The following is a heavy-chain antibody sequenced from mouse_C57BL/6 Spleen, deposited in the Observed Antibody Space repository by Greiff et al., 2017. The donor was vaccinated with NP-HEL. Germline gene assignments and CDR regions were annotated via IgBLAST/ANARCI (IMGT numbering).Heavy chain of an antibody. CDR1: GFTFSSYA. CDR3: ARDGYYGSREDYAMDY. D-gene: IGHD1-1*01. Sequence: EVHLVESGGGLVKPGGSLKLSCAASGFTFSSYAMSWVRQTPEKRLEWVATISDGGSYTYYPDNVKGRFTISRDNAKNNLYLQMSHLKSEDTAMYYCARDGYYGSREDYAMDYWGQGTSVTVSS. J-gene: IGHJ4*01. V-gene: IGHV5-4*01. CDR2: ISDGGSYT.